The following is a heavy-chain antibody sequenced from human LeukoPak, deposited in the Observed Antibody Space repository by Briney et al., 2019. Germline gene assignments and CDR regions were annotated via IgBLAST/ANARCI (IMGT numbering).Heavy chain of an antibody. CDR1: GGSISSGGYS. V-gene: IGHV4-30-2*01. Sequence: SETLSLTCAVSGGSISSGGYSWSWIRQPPGKGLGWIGYIYHSGSTYYNPSLKSRVTISVDRSKNQFSLKLSSVTAADTAVYYCASSIAVAGTGWFDPWGQGTLVTVSS. J-gene: IGHJ5*02. D-gene: IGHD6-19*01. CDR3: ASSIAVAGTGWFDP. CDR2: IYHSGST.